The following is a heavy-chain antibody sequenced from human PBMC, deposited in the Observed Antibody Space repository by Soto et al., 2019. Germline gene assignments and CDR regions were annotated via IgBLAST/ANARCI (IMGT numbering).Heavy chain of an antibody. CDR3: ARDRAKWKDYYYYGMDV. CDR1: GGSISSGDYF. J-gene: IGHJ6*02. Sequence: PSETLSLTCTVSGGSISSGDYFWTWIRQPPGKGLEWIGYIYYSGSTYYNPSLKSRLTMSVDTSKNQFSLKLSSVTAADTAVYYCARDRAKWKDYYYYGMDVWGQGTTVTVSS. CDR2: IYYSGST. V-gene: IGHV4-30-4*01. D-gene: IGHD1-20*01.